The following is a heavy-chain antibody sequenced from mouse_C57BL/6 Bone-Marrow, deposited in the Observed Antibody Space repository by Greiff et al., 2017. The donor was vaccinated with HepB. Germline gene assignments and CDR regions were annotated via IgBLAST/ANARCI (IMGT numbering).Heavy chain of an antibody. Sequence: EVKLVESEGGLVQPGSSMKLSCTASGFTFSDYYMAWVRQVPEKGLEWVANINYDGSSTYYLDSLKSRFIISRDNAKNILYLQMSSLKSEDTATYYCARELGLRGYFDVWGTGTTVTVSS. J-gene: IGHJ1*03. CDR2: INYDGSST. CDR3: ARELGLRGYFDV. CDR1: GFTFSDYY. V-gene: IGHV5-16*01. D-gene: IGHD4-1*01.